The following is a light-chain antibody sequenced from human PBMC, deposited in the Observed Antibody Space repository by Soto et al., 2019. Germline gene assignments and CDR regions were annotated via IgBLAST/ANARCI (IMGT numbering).Light chain of an antibody. CDR3: CSYAGSSTYV. J-gene: IGLJ1*01. CDR1: SSDVGIYNL. CDR2: EVS. V-gene: IGLV2-23*02. Sequence: QSVLTQPASVSGSPGQSITISCTGTSSDVGIYNLVSWYQQHPGKAPKLMIYEVSKRPSGVSNRFSGSKSGNTASLTISGLQAEDEADYYCCSYAGSSTYVFGTGT.